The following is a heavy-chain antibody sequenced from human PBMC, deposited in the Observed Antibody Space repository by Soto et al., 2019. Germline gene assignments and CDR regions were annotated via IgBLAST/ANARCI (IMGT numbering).Heavy chain of an antibody. D-gene: IGHD6-13*01. J-gene: IGHJ4*02. CDR1: GGSISSGGKY. Sequence: SETLSLTCTVTGGSISSGGKYWSWIRQHPGKGLEWIGYIYYSGSTYYNPSLKSRVTISVDTSKNQFSLKLSSVTAADTAVYYCANDGSSSWYNFDYWGQGTLVTVSS. V-gene: IGHV4-31*03. CDR3: ANDGSSSWYNFDY. CDR2: IYYSGST.